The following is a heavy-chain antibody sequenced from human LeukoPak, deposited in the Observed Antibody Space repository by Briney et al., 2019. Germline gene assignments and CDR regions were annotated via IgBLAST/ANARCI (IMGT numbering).Heavy chain of an antibody. D-gene: IGHD1-7*01. J-gene: IGHJ4*02. CDR1: GFTFSSFW. Sequence: GGSLRLSCAASGFTFSSFWMHWVRQAPGKGLVWVSRINSDGSRTTYADSVKGRFAISRDNAKNTLYLQMNSLRAEDTAVYYCARNSGTSMEFAYWGQGTLVTVSS. CDR3: ARNSGTSMEFAY. CDR2: INSDGSRT. V-gene: IGHV3-74*01.